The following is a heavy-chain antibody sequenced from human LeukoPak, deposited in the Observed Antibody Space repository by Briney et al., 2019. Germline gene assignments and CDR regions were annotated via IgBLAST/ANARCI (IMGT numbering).Heavy chain of an antibody. Sequence: GASVKVSCKVSGYTLTELSMHWVRQAPGKGLEWMGGFDPGDGETIYAQKFQGRVTMTEDASTDTAYMELSSLRSEDTAVYYCATEPLAVAGSGLDYWGQGTLVTVSS. J-gene: IGHJ4*02. CDR2: FDPGDGET. CDR3: ATEPLAVAGSGLDY. V-gene: IGHV1-24*01. CDR1: GYTLTELS. D-gene: IGHD6-19*01.